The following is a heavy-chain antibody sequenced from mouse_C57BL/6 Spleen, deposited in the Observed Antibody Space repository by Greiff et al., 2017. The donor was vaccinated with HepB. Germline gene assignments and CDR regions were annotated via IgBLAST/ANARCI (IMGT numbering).Heavy chain of an antibody. CDR2: IYWDDDK. V-gene: IGHV8-12*01. Sequence: QVQLKESGPGILQSSQTLSLTCSFSGFSLSTSGMGVSWIRQPSGKGLEWLAHIYWDDDKRYNPSLKSRLTISKDTSRNQVFLKITSVDTADTATYYCARSPYYYGSSHFDYWGQGTTLTVSS. J-gene: IGHJ2*01. CDR1: GFSLSTSGMG. CDR3: ARSPYYYGSSHFDY. D-gene: IGHD1-1*01.